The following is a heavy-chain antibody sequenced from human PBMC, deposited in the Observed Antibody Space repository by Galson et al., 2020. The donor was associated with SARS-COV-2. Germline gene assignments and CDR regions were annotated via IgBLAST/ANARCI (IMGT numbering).Heavy chain of an antibody. CDR3: ARVGDIVVVPAAMRMYNYMDV. CDR2: ISAYNGNT. CDR1: GYTFTSYG. V-gene: IGHV1-18*01. Sequence: ASVKVSCKASGYTFTSYGISWVRQAPGQGLEWMGWISAYNGNTNYAQKLQGRVTMTTDTSTSTAYMELRSLRSDDTAVYYCARVGDIVVVPAAMRMYNYMDVWGKGTTVTVSS. J-gene: IGHJ6*03. D-gene: IGHD2-2*01.